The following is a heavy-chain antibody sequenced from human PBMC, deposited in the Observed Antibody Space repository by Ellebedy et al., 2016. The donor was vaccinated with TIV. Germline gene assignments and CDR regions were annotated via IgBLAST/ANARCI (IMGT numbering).Heavy chain of an antibody. CDR2: ITESGGNT. CDR3: ARDPVGVGPAFDV. D-gene: IGHD4-23*01. J-gene: IGHJ3*01. CDR1: GLTFSSHA. V-gene: IGHV3-23*01. Sequence: PGGSLRLSCAASGLTFSSHAMSWVRQAPGKGREGGSSITESGGNTYYADSVKGRFTISRDNSKDTLFLQMNSLRAEDTAIYFCARDPVGVGPAFDVWGQGTMVTVSS.